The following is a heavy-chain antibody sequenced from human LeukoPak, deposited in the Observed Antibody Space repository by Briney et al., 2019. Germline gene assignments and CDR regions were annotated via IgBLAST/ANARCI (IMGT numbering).Heavy chain of an antibody. CDR1: GFTFSAYG. Sequence: GGSVRLSCAASGFTFSAYGVHWVSQAPGKGLEWLSLMRYDGRNKIYADSVKGRFTISRDNSKNTLYLQMNSLTTEDTSLYYCARNRAAAGDWLDPWGQGTLVIVSS. J-gene: IGHJ5*02. V-gene: IGHV3-30*02. D-gene: IGHD6-13*01. CDR3: ARNRAAAGDWLDP. CDR2: MRYDGRNK.